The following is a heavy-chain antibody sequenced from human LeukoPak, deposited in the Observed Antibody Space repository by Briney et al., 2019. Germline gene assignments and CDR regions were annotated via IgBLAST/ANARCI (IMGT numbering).Heavy chain of an antibody. CDR2: IYTSGST. Sequence: PSQTLSLTCTVSGGSTSSGSYYWSWIRQPAGKGLEWIGRIYTSGSTNYNPSLKSRVTISVDTSKNQFSLKLSSVTAADTAVYYCARVGCSSTSCYVPYYMDVWGKGTTVTVSS. D-gene: IGHD2-2*01. CDR3: ARVGCSSTSCYVPYYMDV. CDR1: GGSTSSGSYY. V-gene: IGHV4-61*02. J-gene: IGHJ6*03.